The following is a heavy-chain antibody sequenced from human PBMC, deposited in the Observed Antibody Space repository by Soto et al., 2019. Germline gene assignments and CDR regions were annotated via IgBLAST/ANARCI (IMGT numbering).Heavy chain of an antibody. CDR1: GYTFTSYS. CDR3: ARGAAGKYFQH. V-gene: IGHV1-3*01. CDR2: INAGNGNT. J-gene: IGHJ1*01. D-gene: IGHD6-13*01. Sequence: ASVKVSCKASGYTFTSYSMHWVRQAPGQRLEWMGWINAGNGNTKYSQKFQGRVTITRDTSASTAYMELSSLRSEDTAVYYCARGAAGKYFQHWGQGTLVTVSS.